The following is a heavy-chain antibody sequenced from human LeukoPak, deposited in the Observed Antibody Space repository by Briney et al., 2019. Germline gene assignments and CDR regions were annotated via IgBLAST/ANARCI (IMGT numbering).Heavy chain of an antibody. J-gene: IGHJ4*02. Sequence: GGSLRLSCAASGFTFSSYSMNWVRQAPGKGLEWVSSISSSSSYIYYADSVKGRFTISRDNAKNSLYPQMNSLRAEDTAVYYCARGIAVAGTGDYWGQGTLVTVSS. CDR2: ISSSSSYI. CDR1: GFTFSSYS. V-gene: IGHV3-21*01. D-gene: IGHD6-19*01. CDR3: ARGIAVAGTGDY.